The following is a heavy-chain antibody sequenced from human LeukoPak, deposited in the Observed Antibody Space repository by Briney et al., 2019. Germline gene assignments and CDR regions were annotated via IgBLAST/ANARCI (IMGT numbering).Heavy chain of an antibody. J-gene: IGHJ6*02. Sequence: ETGRSLRLSCAASGFTFSSYGMHWVRQAPGKGLEWVAVISYDGSNKYYADSVKGRFTISRDNSKNTLYLQMNSLRAEDTAVYYCAKSSGPQPLQYSFYYYYGMDVWGQGTTVTVSS. CDR2: ISYDGSNK. CDR1: GFTFSSYG. D-gene: IGHD4-11*01. V-gene: IGHV3-30*18. CDR3: AKSSGPQPLQYSFYYYYGMDV.